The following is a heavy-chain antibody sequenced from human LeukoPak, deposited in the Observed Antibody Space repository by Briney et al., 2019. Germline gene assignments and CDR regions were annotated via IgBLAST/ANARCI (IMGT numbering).Heavy chain of an antibody. Sequence: ASVTVSFKASGYTFTGFYMHLVRQAPGQGLEWVGWINPNSGGTNYAQRFQGRVTMTRDTSISTAYMELSRLTSDDTAVYYCAREPPRITVAGTPDYWGQGTLVTVSS. J-gene: IGHJ4*02. CDR2: INPNSGGT. V-gene: IGHV1-2*02. D-gene: IGHD6-19*01. CDR3: AREPPRITVAGTPDY. CDR1: GYTFTGFY.